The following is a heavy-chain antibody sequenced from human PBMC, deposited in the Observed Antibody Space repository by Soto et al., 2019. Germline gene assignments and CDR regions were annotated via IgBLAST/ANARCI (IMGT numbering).Heavy chain of an antibody. CDR3: AREDRDRETGLVPAAIDGMDA. J-gene: IGHJ6*02. CDR1: GGTFSRYS. D-gene: IGHD2-2*01. Sequence: QVQLVQSGAEVKKPGSSVKVSCKASGGTFSRYSITWVRQAPGHGLEWIGRIIPIFGIPTYAQKFQGRVTITADESTSTAYMELSSLRSDDTAVYYCAREDRDRETGLVPAAIDGMDAWGQGTTVTVSS. V-gene: IGHV1-69*08. CDR2: IIPIFGIP.